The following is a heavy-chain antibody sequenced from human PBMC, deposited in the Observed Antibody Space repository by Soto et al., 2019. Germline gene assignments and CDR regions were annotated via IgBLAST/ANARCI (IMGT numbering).Heavy chain of an antibody. CDR2: ISGSGGST. CDR1: GFTFSSYA. CDR3: AKDRAHSSSWYAP. Sequence: GESLKISCAASGFTFSSYAMSWVRQAPGKGLEWVSAISGSGGSTYYADSVKGRFTISRDNSKNTLYLQMNSLRAEDTAVYYCAKDRAHSSSWYAPWGQGTLVTVSS. J-gene: IGHJ5*02. V-gene: IGHV3-23*01. D-gene: IGHD6-13*01.